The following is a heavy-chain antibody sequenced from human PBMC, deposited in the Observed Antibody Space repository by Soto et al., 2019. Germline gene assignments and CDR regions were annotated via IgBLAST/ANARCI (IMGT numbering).Heavy chain of an antibody. Sequence: SETLSLTCAVFGGSFSDSYWSWIRQSPEKGLEWIGEITNSGSTYYNPSLKSRVTISGDTSKNQFSLEVRPVTAADTAVYFCARGRTAIATRWFDSWGQGTLVTVSS. CDR2: ITNSGST. D-gene: IGHD1-1*01. CDR3: ARGRTAIATRWFDS. J-gene: IGHJ5*01. V-gene: IGHV4-34*01. CDR1: GGSFSDSY.